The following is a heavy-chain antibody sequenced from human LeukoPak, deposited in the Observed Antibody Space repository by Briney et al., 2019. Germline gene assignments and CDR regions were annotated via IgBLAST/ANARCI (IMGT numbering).Heavy chain of an antibody. CDR2: IYYSGSI. Sequence: SETLSLTCTVSGGSISSYYWSWIRQPPGKGLEWIGYIYYSGSINYNPSLKSRVTISVDMSKNQFSLKLSSVTAADTAVYYCARSMTTVTTFYYWGQGTLVTVSS. CDR3: ARSMTTVTTFYY. CDR1: GGSISSYY. V-gene: IGHV4-59*08. D-gene: IGHD4-17*01. J-gene: IGHJ4*02.